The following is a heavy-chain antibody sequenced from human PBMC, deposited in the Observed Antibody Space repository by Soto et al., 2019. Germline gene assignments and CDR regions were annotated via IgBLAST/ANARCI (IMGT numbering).Heavy chain of an antibody. J-gene: IGHJ4*02. D-gene: IGHD1-1*01. Sequence: SPTLSLTCAISGDSVSSNSAAWNWIRQSPSRGLEWLGRTYYRSQWYDDYAVSVKSRITINPDTSENQFSLHLNSVTPEDTAVYYCARGVLKDGHNYSFDYSCQGTFVTVSS. CDR2: TYYRSQWYD. V-gene: IGHV6-1*01. CDR1: GDSVSSNSAA. CDR3: ARGVLKDGHNYSFDY.